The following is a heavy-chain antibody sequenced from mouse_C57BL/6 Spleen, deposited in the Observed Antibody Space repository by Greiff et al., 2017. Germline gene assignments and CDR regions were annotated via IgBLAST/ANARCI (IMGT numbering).Heavy chain of an antibody. J-gene: IGHJ2*01. CDR1: GYTFTDYE. D-gene: IGHD1-1*01. CDR3: TRTGNYED. Sequence: LVESGAELVRPGASVTLSCKASGYTFTDYEMHWVKQTPVHGLEWIGAIDPETGGTAYNQKFKGKAILTADKSSSTAYMELRSLTSEDSAVYYCTRTGNYEDWGQGTTLTVSS. V-gene: IGHV1-15*01. CDR2: IDPETGGT.